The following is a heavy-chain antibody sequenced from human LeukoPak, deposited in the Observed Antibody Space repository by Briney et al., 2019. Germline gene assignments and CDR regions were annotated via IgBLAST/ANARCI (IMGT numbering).Heavy chain of an antibody. Sequence: ASVKVSCKASGYTFTGYYMHWVRQAPGQGLEWMGWINPNSGGTKYAQKFQGRVTMTRDTSISTAYMELSRLRSDDTAVYYCARESGGTAWYQEDWGQGTLVTVSS. V-gene: IGHV1-2*02. D-gene: IGHD6-13*01. CDR2: INPNSGGT. CDR1: GYTFTGYY. CDR3: ARESGGTAWYQED. J-gene: IGHJ4*02.